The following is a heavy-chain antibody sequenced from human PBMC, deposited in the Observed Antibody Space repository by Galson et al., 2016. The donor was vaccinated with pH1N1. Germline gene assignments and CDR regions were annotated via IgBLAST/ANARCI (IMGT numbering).Heavy chain of an antibody. CDR1: GFSLSGSGMS. J-gene: IGHJ3*02. D-gene: IGHD6-19*01. CDR3: ARTKRRGGWAFDI. CDR2: IDWDDDK. V-gene: IGHV2-70*17. Sequence: PALVKPTQTLTLTCTFSGFSLSGSGMSVSWIRQPPGKALEWLARIDWDDDKFYGTSLQTRLTISKDTSKNQVVLTMTNMVPVDTATYYCARTKRRGGWAFDIWGQGTIITVSS.